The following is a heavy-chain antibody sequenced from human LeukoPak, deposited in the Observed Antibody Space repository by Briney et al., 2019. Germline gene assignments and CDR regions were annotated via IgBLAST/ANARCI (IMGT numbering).Heavy chain of an antibody. CDR1: GGSISSYY. CDR3: ARHLRASSSSKLRRAFDI. CDR2: IYYSGST. D-gene: IGHD6-6*01. V-gene: IGHV4-59*08. J-gene: IGHJ3*02. Sequence: SETLSLTCTVSGGSISSYYWSWIRQPPGKGLEWIGYIYYSGSTNYNPSLKSRVTISVETSKNQFSLKLSSVTAADTAVYYCARHLRASSSSKLRRAFDIWGQGTMVTVSS.